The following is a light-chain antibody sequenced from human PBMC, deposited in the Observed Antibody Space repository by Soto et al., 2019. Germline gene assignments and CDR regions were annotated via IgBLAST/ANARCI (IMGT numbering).Light chain of an antibody. CDR2: DTS. V-gene: IGKV3-11*01. CDR3: QQRTDWPLT. J-gene: IGKJ3*01. Sequence: EIVLTQSPATLSLSPGERATLSCRASQSVSSSLAWYQQKPGQAPRLLIYDTSNRATDVPARFSGSGSGTEFTLTISSLEPEDFAVYYCQQRTDWPLTFGPGTKVDIK. CDR1: QSVSSS.